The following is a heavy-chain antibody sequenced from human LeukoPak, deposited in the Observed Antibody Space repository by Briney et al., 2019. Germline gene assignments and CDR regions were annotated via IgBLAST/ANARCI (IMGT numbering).Heavy chain of an antibody. D-gene: IGHD1-7*01. CDR2: ISGGGNT. CDR3: ARGYTESENYFDP. V-gene: IGHV3-53*01. CDR1: GFTVSSNY. Sequence: GGSLRLSCAASGFTVSSNYMNWVRQAPEKGLEWVSFISGGGNTCYADSVKGRFTISRDSSKNTLYLQMNNLRAEDTAVYYCARGYTESENYFDPWGQGTLVTVSS. J-gene: IGHJ5*02.